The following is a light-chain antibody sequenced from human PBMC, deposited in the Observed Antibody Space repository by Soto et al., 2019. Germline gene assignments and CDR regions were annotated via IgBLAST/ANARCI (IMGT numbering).Light chain of an antibody. V-gene: IGKV3-20*01. Sequence: IVLTQSPDTLSLSPGEGATLSCRASHSVSGRYLAWYQQKPGQAPRLLIYDASSRATGIPDRFSGSGSGTGFTLTISSLEPEDSAVYYCQQYGSSPLFTFGGGTKVEIK. CDR1: HSVSGRY. CDR2: DAS. J-gene: IGKJ4*01. CDR3: QQYGSSPLFT.